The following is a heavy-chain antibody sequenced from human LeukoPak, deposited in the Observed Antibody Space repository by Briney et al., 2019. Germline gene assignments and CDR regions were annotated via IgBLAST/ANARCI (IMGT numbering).Heavy chain of an antibody. J-gene: IGHJ4*02. V-gene: IGHV1-69*06. CDR1: GGTFSSYD. Sequence: ASVKVSCKASGGTFSSYDISWVRQAPGQGLEWMGGIMPMFGKTNYAQKFQGRVTTTADKATSTAYMELSSLRSEDTAVYYCAGGRTDIVVVPATLRNYYFDYWGQRTLVTVSS. CDR2: IMPMFGKT. CDR3: AGGRTDIVVVPATLRNYYFDY. D-gene: IGHD2-2*01.